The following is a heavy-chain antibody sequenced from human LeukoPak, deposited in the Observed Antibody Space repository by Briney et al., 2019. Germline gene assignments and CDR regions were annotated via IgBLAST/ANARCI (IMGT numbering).Heavy chain of an antibody. D-gene: IGHD3-10*01. CDR1: GGSFSGYY. CDR2: INHSGST. V-gene: IGHV4-34*01. CDR3: AIVVQPSRSDYYYYMDV. Sequence: PSETLSLTCAVYGGSFSGYYWSWIRQPPGKGLEWIGEINHSGSTNYNPSLKSRVTISVDTSKNQFSLKLSSVTAADTAVYYCAIVVQPSRSDYYYYMDVWGKGTTVTVSS. J-gene: IGHJ6*03.